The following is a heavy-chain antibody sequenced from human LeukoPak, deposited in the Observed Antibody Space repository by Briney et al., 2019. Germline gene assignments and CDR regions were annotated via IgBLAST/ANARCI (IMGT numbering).Heavy chain of an antibody. D-gene: IGHD1-26*01. Sequence: ASETLSLTCTVSGGSISSYYWSWIRHPAGKGLEWIGRIYTSGSTNYNPSLKSRVTMSVDTSKNQFSLKLSSVTAANTAVYYCARVPPKVGFREYWYFDLWGRGTLVTVSS. CDR3: ARVPPKVGFREYWYFDL. CDR2: IYTSGST. J-gene: IGHJ2*01. V-gene: IGHV4-4*07. CDR1: GGSISSYY.